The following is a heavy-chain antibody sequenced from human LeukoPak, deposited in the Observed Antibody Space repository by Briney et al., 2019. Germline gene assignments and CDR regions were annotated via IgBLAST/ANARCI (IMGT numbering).Heavy chain of an antibody. J-gene: IGHJ3*02. CDR2: IYHSGST. Sequence: PSETLSLTCTVSGGSISSGGYYWSWIRQPPGKGLEWIGYIYHSGSTYYNPSLKSRVTISVDRSKNQFSLKLSSVTAADTAVYYCAAMGTTGASDAFDIWGQGTMVTVSS. CDR1: GGSISSGGYY. V-gene: IGHV4-30-2*01. CDR3: AAMGTTGASDAFDI. D-gene: IGHD1-1*01.